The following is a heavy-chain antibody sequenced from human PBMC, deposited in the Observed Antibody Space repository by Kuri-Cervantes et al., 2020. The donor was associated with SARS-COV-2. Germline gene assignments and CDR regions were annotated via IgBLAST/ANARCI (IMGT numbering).Heavy chain of an antibody. CDR1: GASSSTGSDY. CDR2: IYTSGST. J-gene: IGHJ4*02. D-gene: IGHD6-19*01. V-gene: IGHV4-61*02. Sequence: LRLSGTVSGASSSTGSDYWSWIRQPAGKGLEWIGRIYTSGSTNYNPSLKSRVTISADTSKNQFSLNLSSVTAADTAVYYCARGIAVAGAKYFDYWGQGTLVTVSS. CDR3: ARGIAVAGAKYFDY.